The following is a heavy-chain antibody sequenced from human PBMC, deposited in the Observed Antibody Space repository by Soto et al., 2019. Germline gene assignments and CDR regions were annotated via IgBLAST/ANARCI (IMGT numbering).Heavy chain of an antibody. J-gene: IGHJ6*03. CDR2: MNPNSGNT. CDR1: GYTFTSYD. Sequence: ASVKVSCKASGYTFTSYDINWLRQATGQGLEWMGWMNPNSGNTGYAQKFQGRVTMTRNTSISTAYMELSSLRSEDTAVYYCARGGDCSSTSCYLGYYYYYMDVWGKGTTVTVS. V-gene: IGHV1-8*01. CDR3: ARGGDCSSTSCYLGYYYYYMDV. D-gene: IGHD2-2*01.